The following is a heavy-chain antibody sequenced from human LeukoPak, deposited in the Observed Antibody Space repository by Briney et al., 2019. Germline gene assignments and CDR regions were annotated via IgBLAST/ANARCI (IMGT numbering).Heavy chain of an antibody. Sequence: PGGTLRLSCAASGFTFSSYSMNWVGQAPGKGLEWVSSISSSSSYIYYADSVKGRFTISRENAKNSLYLQMNSLRAEDTAVYYCARVQRYCSGGSCYDYYYYGMDVWGKGTTVTVSS. CDR2: ISSSSSYI. D-gene: IGHD2-15*01. V-gene: IGHV3-21*01. CDR1: GFTFSSYS. CDR3: ARVQRYCSGGSCYDYYYYGMDV. J-gene: IGHJ6*04.